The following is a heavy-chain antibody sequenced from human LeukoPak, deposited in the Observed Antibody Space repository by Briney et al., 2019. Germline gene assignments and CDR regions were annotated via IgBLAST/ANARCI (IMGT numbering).Heavy chain of an antibody. CDR1: GGTFSSYT. CDR2: IIPILGIA. V-gene: IGHV1-69*04. Sequence: GASVKVSCKASGGTFSSYTISWVRQAPGQGLEWMGRIIPILGIANYAQKFQGRVKITADKSTSTAYMELSSLRSEDTAVYYCARDREIIPDPGIALEGVWFDPWGQGTLVTVSS. D-gene: IGHD6-19*01. J-gene: IGHJ5*02. CDR3: ARDREIIPDPGIALEGVWFDP.